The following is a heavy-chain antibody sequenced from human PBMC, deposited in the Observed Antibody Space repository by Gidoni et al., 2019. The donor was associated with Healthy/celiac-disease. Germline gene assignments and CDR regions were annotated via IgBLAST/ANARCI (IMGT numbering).Heavy chain of an antibody. CDR1: AFSLSTSGVG. V-gene: IGHV2-5*01. CDR3: AHRRTGDYNY. CDR2: IYWNDDK. J-gene: IGHJ4*01. D-gene: IGHD3-9*01. Sequence: QITLKESGPTLVKPTQTLSLTCPFSAFSLSTSGVGVGWIRQPPGKALEWLALIYWNDDKRYSPSLKSRLTITKDTSKNQVVLTMTNMDPVDTATYDCAHRRTGDYNYWGQGTLVTVSS.